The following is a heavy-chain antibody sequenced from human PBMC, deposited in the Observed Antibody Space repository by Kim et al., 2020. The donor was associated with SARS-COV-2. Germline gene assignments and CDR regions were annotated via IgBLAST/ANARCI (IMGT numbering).Heavy chain of an antibody. CDR2: ISSSSSYI. Sequence: GGSLRLSCAASGFTFSSYSMNWVRQAPGKGLEWVSSISSSSSYIYYADSVKGRFTISRDNAKNSLYLQMNSLRAEDTAVYYCARERGIVATSYYYYYGMDVWGQGTTDTVAS. CDR1: GFTFSSYS. V-gene: IGHV3-21*01. D-gene: IGHD5-12*01. J-gene: IGHJ6*02. CDR3: ARERGIVATSYYYYYGMDV.